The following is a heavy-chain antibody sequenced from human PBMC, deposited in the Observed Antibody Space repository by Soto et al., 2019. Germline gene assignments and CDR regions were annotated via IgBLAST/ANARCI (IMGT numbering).Heavy chain of an antibody. CDR1: GGSISSSY. CDR2: IYYSGST. Sequence: SETLSLTCAVSGGSISSSYWSWIRQPPGKGLEWIGYIYYSGSTNYNPSLRSRVTISVDTSKNQISLKLSSVTAADTAVYYCARGIVDAVVPAAMSAYYYYYGMDVWGEGTTVTVSS. D-gene: IGHD2-2*01. V-gene: IGHV4-59*08. CDR3: ARGIVDAVVPAAMSAYYYYYGMDV. J-gene: IGHJ6*01.